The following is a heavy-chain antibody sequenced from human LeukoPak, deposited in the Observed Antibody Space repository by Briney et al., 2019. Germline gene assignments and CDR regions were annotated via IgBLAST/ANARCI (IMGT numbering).Heavy chain of an antibody. CDR1: GFTFSSYS. CDR3: ARAMRIAVAGTDY. Sequence: GGSLRLSCAASGFTFSSYSMIWVRQAPGKGLEWVSSIASSSTTMYYADSVKGRFTISRDNAKSSLFLQLNSLTEGDTAVYYCARAMRIAVAGTDYWGQGTLVTVSS. D-gene: IGHD6-19*01. CDR2: IASSSTTM. J-gene: IGHJ4*02. V-gene: IGHV3-48*02.